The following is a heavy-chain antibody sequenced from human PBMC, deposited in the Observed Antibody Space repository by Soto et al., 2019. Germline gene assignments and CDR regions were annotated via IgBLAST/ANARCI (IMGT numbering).Heavy chain of an antibody. CDR2: ISGSGGST. D-gene: IGHD3-10*01. CDR1: GFTFSSYA. Sequence: GGSLRLSCAASGFTFSSYAMSWVRQAPGKGLEWVSAISGSGGSTYYADSVKGRFTISRDNSKNTLYLQMNSLRTEDTAVYYCAKDGPPMVRELGCMDVWGQGTTVTVSS. V-gene: IGHV3-23*01. J-gene: IGHJ6*02. CDR3: AKDGPPMVRELGCMDV.